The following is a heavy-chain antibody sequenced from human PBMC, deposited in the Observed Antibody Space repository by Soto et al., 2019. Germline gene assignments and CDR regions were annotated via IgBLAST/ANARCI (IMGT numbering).Heavy chain of an antibody. CDR1: GYTFTSYA. CDR3: ARGVAPYYFDY. J-gene: IGHJ4*02. D-gene: IGHD2-15*01. Sequence: QVQLVQSGAEEKKPGASVKVSCKASGYTFTSYAMHWVRQAPGQRLEWMGWINAGNGNTKYSQKFQGRVTITRDTSASTAYKELSRLRSEDTAGYYRARGVAPYYFDYWGQGNLVTVSP. V-gene: IGHV1-3*05. CDR2: INAGNGNT.